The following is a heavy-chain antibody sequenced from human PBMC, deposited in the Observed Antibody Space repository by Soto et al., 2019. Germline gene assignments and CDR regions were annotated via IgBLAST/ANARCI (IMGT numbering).Heavy chain of an antibody. CDR1: ADSVSSDYYC. CDR3: ARDIRGYSRAFDY. V-gene: IGHV4-61*01. Sequence: SETLSLTCTVSADSVSSDYYCWTWIRQPPGKGLEWIGYICSGGSTNYDPSLKSRVTISLDTSRNQFSLKLTSVTAADTAVYYCARDIRGYSRAFDYWGQGMLVTVSS. J-gene: IGHJ4*02. D-gene: IGHD5-18*01. CDR2: ICSGGST.